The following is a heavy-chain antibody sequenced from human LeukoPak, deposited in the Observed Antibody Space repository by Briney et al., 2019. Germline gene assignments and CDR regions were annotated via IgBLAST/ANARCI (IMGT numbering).Heavy chain of an antibody. Sequence: GGSLRLSCAVSGFTFSTYWMNWVRQAPGKGPEWVANIKPDGSEKFYVDSVKGRFTVSRDNAKNLLYLQMNSLRAEDTALYYCARDPGLNGFPMSYYYMDVWGKGTTVTVSS. CDR3: ARDPGLNGFPMSYYYMDV. V-gene: IGHV3-7*01. D-gene: IGHD3-22*01. CDR2: IKPDGSEK. J-gene: IGHJ6*03. CDR1: GFTFSTYW.